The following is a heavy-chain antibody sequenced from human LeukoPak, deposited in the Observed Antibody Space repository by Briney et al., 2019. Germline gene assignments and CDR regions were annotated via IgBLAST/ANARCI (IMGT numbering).Heavy chain of an antibody. CDR1: GYTFTSYD. D-gene: IGHD6-19*01. J-gene: IGHJ3*02. CDR3: ASMHRQWLLGQFSSDAFDI. V-gene: IGHV1-8*02. Sequence: ASVTVSCTASGYTFTSYDFNWVRQATGQGLEWMGWMNPNSGNTGYAQKFQGRVTMTSNTSISTAYMELSSLRFEDTAVYYCASMHRQWLLGQFSSDAFDIWGQGTKVTVSS. CDR2: MNPNSGNT.